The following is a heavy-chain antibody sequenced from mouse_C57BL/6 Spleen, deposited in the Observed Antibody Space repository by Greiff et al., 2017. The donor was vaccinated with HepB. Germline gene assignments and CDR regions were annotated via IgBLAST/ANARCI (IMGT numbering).Heavy chain of an antibody. Sequence: QVQLKQSGPELVKPGASVKISCKASGYAFSSSWMNWVKQRPGKGLEWIGRIYPGDGDTNYNGKFKGKATLTADKSSSTAYMQLSSLTSEDSAVYFCARKGGYYDYGAMDYWGQGTSVTVSS. V-gene: IGHV1-82*01. D-gene: IGHD2-4*01. CDR3: ARKGGYYDYGAMDY. CDR2: IYPGDGDT. J-gene: IGHJ4*01. CDR1: GYAFSSSW.